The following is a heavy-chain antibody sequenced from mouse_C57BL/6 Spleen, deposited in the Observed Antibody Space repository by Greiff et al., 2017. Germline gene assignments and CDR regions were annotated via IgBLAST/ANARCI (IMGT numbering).Heavy chain of an antibody. CDR2: ILPGSGST. CDR1: GYTFTGYW. D-gene: IGHD2-4*01. Sequence: LQESGAELMKPGASVKLSCKATGYTFTGYWIEWVKQRPGHGLEWIGEILPGSGSTNYNEKFKGKATFTADTSSNTAYMQLSSLTTEDSAIYYCARRRAYDYDGHYYAMDYWGQGTSVTVSS. V-gene: IGHV1-9*01. CDR3: ARRRAYDYDGHYYAMDY. J-gene: IGHJ4*01.